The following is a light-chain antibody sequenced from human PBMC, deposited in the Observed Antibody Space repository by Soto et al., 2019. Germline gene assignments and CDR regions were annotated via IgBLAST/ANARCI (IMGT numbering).Light chain of an antibody. V-gene: IGKV3-15*01. CDR1: QSVSSN. J-gene: IGKJ2*01. CDR2: GAS. Sequence: EIVMTQSPATLSVSPGERATLSCRASQSVSSNLAWYQQKPGQAPRLLIYGASTRATGIPARFSGSGSGTEFTLTISSLQYADFAAYYCQQYNSWFMNTFGQGTKLEIK. CDR3: QQYNSWFMNT.